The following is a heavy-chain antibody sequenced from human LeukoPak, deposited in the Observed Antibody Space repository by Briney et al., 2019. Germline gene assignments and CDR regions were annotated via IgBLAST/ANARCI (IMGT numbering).Heavy chain of an antibody. V-gene: IGHV1-3*01. Sequence: APVKVSCKASGYTFTSYAMHWVRQAPGQRLEWMGWINAGNGNTKYSQKFRGRVTITRDTSASTAYMELSSLRSEDTAVYYCARKWFGESPFDPWGQGTLVTVSS. J-gene: IGHJ5*02. CDR2: INAGNGNT. CDR1: GYTFTSYA. CDR3: ARKWFGESPFDP. D-gene: IGHD3-10*01.